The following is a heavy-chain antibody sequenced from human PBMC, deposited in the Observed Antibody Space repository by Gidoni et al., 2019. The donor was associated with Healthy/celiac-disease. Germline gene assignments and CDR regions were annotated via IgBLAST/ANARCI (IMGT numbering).Heavy chain of an antibody. CDR2: ISGSGGST. CDR3: RARGDGYFRWFDP. D-gene: IGHD5-12*01. J-gene: IGHJ5*02. CDR1: GFTFSSYA. V-gene: IGHV3-23*01. Sequence: EVQLLESGGGLVQPGGSLSLSCAASGFTFSSYAMSWVRQAPGKGLEWVSAISGSGGSTYYADSVKGRFTISRDNSKNTLYLQMNSLRAEDTAVYYCRARGDGYFRWFDPWGQGTLVTVSS.